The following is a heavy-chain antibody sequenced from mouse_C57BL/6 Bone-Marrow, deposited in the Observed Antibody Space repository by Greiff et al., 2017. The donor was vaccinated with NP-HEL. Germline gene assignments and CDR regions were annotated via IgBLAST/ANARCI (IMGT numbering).Heavy chain of an antibody. CDR2: TFYSGIT. J-gene: IGHJ1*03. CDR3: ARAYGPPYWYFDV. D-gene: IGHD1-1*02. Sequence: EVQLQQSGPSLVRPSQTLSLTCTVTGFSINSDCYWIWIRQFPGNKLEYIGYTFYSGITYYNPSLESRTYITRDTSKNQFSLKLSSVTTEDTATYYCARAYGPPYWYFDVWGTGTTVTVSS. CDR1: GFSINSDCY. V-gene: IGHV3-3*01.